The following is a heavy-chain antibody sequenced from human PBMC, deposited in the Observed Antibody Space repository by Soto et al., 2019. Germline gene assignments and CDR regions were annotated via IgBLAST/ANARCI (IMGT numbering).Heavy chain of an antibody. V-gene: IGHV6-1*01. D-gene: IGHD2-8*01. CDR3: TRLIGDSWLDS. J-gene: IGHJ5*01. CDR1: GDSFSTNIAT. Sequence: PSQTLSLTCAISGDSFSTNIATWDWIRQSPSRGLEWLGRTYYRSNWYTDYAVSVKGRITISPDTSNNQLSLQLNSVTPDDTAVYYCTRLIGDSWLDSWGQGTLVTVSS. CDR2: TYYRSNWYT.